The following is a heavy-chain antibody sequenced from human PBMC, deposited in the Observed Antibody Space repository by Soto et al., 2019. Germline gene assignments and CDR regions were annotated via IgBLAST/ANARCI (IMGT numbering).Heavy chain of an antibody. CDR1: GFTFSSYG. CDR2: IWFDGSNK. D-gene: IGHD3-16*01. V-gene: IGHV3-33*03. Sequence: LRLSCAASGFTFSSYGMHWVRQAPGEGLEWVAVIWFDGSNKYYEDSVKGRFTISRDKSKNTMYLQMNSLRADDTAVYYCAKDREITFEGAYYGMDVWGQGTTVTVSS. CDR3: AKDREITFEGAYYGMDV. J-gene: IGHJ6*02.